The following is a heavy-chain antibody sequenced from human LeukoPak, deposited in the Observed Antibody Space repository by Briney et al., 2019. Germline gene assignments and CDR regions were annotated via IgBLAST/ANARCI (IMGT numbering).Heavy chain of an antibody. CDR2: IYYSGST. J-gene: IGHJ4*02. CDR3: ARLSEVAGTPDY. Sequence: SGTLSLTCTVSGGSISSSSYYWGWIRQPPGKGLEWIGSIYYSGSTNYNPSLKSRVTISVDTSKNQFSLKVTSVTAADTAVYYCARLSEVAGTPDYWGQGTLVTVSS. CDR1: GGSISSSSYY. D-gene: IGHD6-19*01. V-gene: IGHV4-39*07.